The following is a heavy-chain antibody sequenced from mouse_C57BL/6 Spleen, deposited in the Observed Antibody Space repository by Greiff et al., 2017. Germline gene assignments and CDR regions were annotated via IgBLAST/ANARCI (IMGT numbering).Heavy chain of an antibody. J-gene: IGHJ3*01. CDR3: ARHGYGSWFAY. D-gene: IGHD2-2*01. CDR2: ISSGGSYT. Sequence: EVQVVESGGDLVKPGGSLKLSCAASGFTFSSYGMSWVRQTPDKRLEWVATISSGGSYTYYPDSVKGRFTISRDNAKNTLYLQMSSLKSEDTAMYDCARHGYGSWFAYWCQGTLVTVSA. V-gene: IGHV5-6*01. CDR1: GFTFSSYG.